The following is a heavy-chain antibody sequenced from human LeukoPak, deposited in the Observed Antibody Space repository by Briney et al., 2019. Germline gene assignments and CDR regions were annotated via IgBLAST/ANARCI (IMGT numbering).Heavy chain of an antibody. CDR2: IYHSGST. D-gene: IGHD6-6*01. V-gene: IGHV4-39*07. Sequence: SETLSLTCTVSGGSISSSRYYWGWIRQPPGKGLEWIGSIYHSGSTYYNPSLKSRVTISVDRSKNQFSLKLSSVTAADTAVYYCARGGIAARPGGEFGYWGQGTLVTVSS. J-gene: IGHJ4*02. CDR1: GGSISSSRYY. CDR3: ARGGIAARPGGEFGY.